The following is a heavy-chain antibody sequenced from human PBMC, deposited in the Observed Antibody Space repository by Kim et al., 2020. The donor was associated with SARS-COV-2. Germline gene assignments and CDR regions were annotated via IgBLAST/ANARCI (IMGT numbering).Heavy chain of an antibody. J-gene: IGHJ5*02. CDR1: GGSISSSSYY. CDR2: IYYSGST. CDR3: ARHRDRVKRVDWFDP. D-gene: IGHD2-15*01. V-gene: IGHV4-39*01. Sequence: SETLSLTCTVSGGSISSSSYYWGWIRQPPGKGLEWIGSIYYSGSTYYNPSLKSRVTISVDTSKNQFSLKLSSVTAADTAVYYCARHRDRVKRVDWFDPWGQGTLVTVSS.